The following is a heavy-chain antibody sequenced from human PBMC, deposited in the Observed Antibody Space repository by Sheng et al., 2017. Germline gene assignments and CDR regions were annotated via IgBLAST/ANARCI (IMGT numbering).Heavy chain of an antibody. CDR2: ISTSGGTM. CDR1: GFTFSTYE. CDR3: ARDTPGQLKFDY. D-gene: IGHD2-15*01. V-gene: IGHV3-48*03. J-gene: IGHJ4*02. Sequence: LSCAASGFTFSTYELNWVRQAPGKGLEWVSFISTSGGTMFYADSVRGRFTISRDNAKNSVFLQMNSLRAEDTAVYFCARDTPGQLKFDYWGQGTLVTVSS.